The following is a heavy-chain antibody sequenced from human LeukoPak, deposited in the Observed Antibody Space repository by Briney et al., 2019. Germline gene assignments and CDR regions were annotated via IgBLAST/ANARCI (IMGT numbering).Heavy chain of an antibody. Sequence: GGSLRLSCAASGFTFSSYSMNWVRQAPGKGLEWVSYISSSSSTIYYADSVKGRFTISRDNAKNSLYLQMNSLRAEDTAVYYCARDYSSPNYYYCYMDVWGKGTTVTVSS. CDR1: GFTFSSYS. J-gene: IGHJ6*03. CDR3: ARDYSSPNYYYCYMDV. CDR2: ISSSSSTI. V-gene: IGHV3-48*04. D-gene: IGHD6-13*01.